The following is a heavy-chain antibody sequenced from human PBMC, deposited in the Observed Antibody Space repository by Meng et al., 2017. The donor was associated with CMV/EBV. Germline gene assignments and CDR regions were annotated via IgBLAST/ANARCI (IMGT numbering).Heavy chain of an antibody. Sequence: GESLKISCAASGFTFSSYSMNWVRQALGKGLEWVSSISSSSSYIYYADSVKGRFTISRDNAKNSLYLQMNSLRAEDTAVYYCARGRDILTGYQGYQYGMDVWGQGTTVTVSS. V-gene: IGHV3-21*01. CDR1: GFTFSSYS. CDR3: ARGRDILTGYQGYQYGMDV. CDR2: ISSSSSYI. J-gene: IGHJ6*02. D-gene: IGHD3-9*01.